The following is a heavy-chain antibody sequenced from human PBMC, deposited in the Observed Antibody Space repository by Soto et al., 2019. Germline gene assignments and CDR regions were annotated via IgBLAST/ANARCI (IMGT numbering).Heavy chain of an antibody. V-gene: IGHV1-69*02. Sequence: GASVKVSCKASGGTFSSYTISWVRQAPGQGLEWMGRIIPILGIANYAQKFQGRVTITADKSTNTAYMELSSPRSEGTAVDYCAAEGAAGGFGDFDYWGQGTLVTVSS. D-gene: IGHD6-13*01. CDR3: AAEGAAGGFGDFDY. CDR1: GGTFSSYT. CDR2: IIPILGIA. J-gene: IGHJ4*02.